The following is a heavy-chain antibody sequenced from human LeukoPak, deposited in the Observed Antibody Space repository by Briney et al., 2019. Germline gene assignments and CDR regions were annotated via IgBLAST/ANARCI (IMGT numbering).Heavy chain of an antibody. CDR3: ARLTVAGPLSYYFDY. D-gene: IGHD6-19*01. J-gene: IGHJ4*02. CDR2: IYYSGST. Sequence: SETLSLTCTVSGGSISSYYWSWIRQPPGKGLEWIGYIYYSGSTNYNPSLKSRVTISVDTSKNQFSLKLSSVTVADTAVYYCARLTVAGPLSYYFDYWGQGTLVTVSS. V-gene: IGHV4-59*01. CDR1: GGSISSYY.